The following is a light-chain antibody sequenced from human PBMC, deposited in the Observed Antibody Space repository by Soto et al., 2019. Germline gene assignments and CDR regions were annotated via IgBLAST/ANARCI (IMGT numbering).Light chain of an antibody. J-gene: IGKJ5*01. V-gene: IGKV1-39*01. Sequence: DIQMTQSPSSLSASVGDRVTITCGASQSISSYLNWYQQKPGKAPKLLIYAASSLQSGVPSRFSGSGSGTDFTLTISSLQPEDFATYYCQQSYSTRISFGQGTRLEI. CDR3: QQSYSTRIS. CDR2: AAS. CDR1: QSISSY.